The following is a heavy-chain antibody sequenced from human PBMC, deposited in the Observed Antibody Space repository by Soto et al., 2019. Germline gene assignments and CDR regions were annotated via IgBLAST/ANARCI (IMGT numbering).Heavy chain of an antibody. CDR3: ARDRGYYDSSGYYSTDY. CDR1: GGTFSSYA. V-gene: IGHV1-69*13. D-gene: IGHD3-22*01. J-gene: IGHJ4*02. CDR2: IIPIFGTA. Sequence: SVKVSCKASGGTFSSYAISWVRQAPGQGLEWMGGIIPIFGTANYAQKFQGRVTITADESTSTAYMELSSLRSEDTAVYYCARDRGYYDSSGYYSTDYWGQGTMVTVSP.